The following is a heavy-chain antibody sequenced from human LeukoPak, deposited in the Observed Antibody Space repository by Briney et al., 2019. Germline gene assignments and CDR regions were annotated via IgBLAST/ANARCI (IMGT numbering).Heavy chain of an antibody. CDR1: GGSISSGSYY. CDR3: ARGRYFDGKHVDY. CDR2: IYTSGST. Sequence: PSQTLSLTCTVSGGSISSGSYYWSWIRQPAGKGLEWIGRIYTSGSTNYNPSLKSRVTISVDTSKNQSSLKLSSVTAADTAVYYCARGRYFDGKHVDYWGQGTLVTVSS. V-gene: IGHV4-61*02. J-gene: IGHJ4*02. D-gene: IGHD3-9*01.